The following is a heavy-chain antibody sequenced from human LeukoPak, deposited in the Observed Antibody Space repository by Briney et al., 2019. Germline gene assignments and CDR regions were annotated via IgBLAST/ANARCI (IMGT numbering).Heavy chain of an antibody. Sequence: PGGSLRLSCAASGFTFSTYCMSWVRQAPGKGLEWVSSISSRSSDIYYADSVKGRFTISRDNAKNSLYLQMNSLRAEDTAVYFCARALYYDILTGYQSHSYYFDYWGQGTLVTVSS. V-gene: IGHV3-21*01. CDR3: ARALYYDILTGYQSHSYYFDY. D-gene: IGHD3-9*01. J-gene: IGHJ4*02. CDR1: GFTFSTYC. CDR2: ISSRSSDI.